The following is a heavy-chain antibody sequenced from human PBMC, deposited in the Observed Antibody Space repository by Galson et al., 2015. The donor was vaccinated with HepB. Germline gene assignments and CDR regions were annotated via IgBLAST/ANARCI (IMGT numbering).Heavy chain of an antibody. CDR2: IYYSGST. J-gene: IGHJ4*02. D-gene: IGHD6-19*01. V-gene: IGHV4-30-4*07. Sequence: TLSLTCAVSGGSISSGGYSWSWIRQPPGKGLEWIGYIYYSGSTYYNPSLKSRVTISVDTSKNQFSLKLSSVTAADTAVYYCARIAVAGNDFDYWGQGTLVTVSS. CDR1: GGSISSGGYS. CDR3: ARIAVAGNDFDY.